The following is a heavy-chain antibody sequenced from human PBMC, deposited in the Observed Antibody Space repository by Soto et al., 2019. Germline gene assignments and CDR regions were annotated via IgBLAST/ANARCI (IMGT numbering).Heavy chain of an antibody. J-gene: IGHJ5*02. CDR2: VNPNTGLT. Sequence: GASVKLSCRASVYTLTALYMNWVRHAPGQGLEWMGLVNPNTGLTKVAQKFQGRGTMTSDTSIVTAYMELTRLTPHDTDVSYCSTFRLDPSRQGTLVTVSS. V-gene: IGHV1-2*02. CDR3: STFRLDP. CDR1: VYTLTALY. D-gene: IGHD2-21*02.